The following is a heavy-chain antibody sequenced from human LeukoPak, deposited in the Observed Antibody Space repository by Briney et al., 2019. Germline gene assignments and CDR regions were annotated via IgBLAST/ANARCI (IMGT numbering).Heavy chain of an antibody. CDR1: GFTVSSNY. CDR3: ARRGDGGRSFDY. V-gene: IGHV3-53*01. D-gene: IGHD4-23*01. J-gene: IGHJ4*02. CDR2: IYSVGST. Sequence: PGGSLRLSCAASGFTVSSNYMSWVRQAPGKGLEWVSVIYSVGSTYYADSVKGRFTTSRDNSKNTVYLQMNSLRAEDTAVYYCARRGDGGRSFDYWGQGTLVTVSS.